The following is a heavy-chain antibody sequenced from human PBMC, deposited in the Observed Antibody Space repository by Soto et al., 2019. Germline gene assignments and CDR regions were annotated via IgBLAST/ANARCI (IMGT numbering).Heavy chain of an antibody. Sequence: ASVKVSCKASGYTFSGFYMHWVRQAPGQGLEWMGWINPNSGGTKSAEKFQARVTMTTDTSISTAYMELSRLTSDDTAVYYCASAAVTGTAGLDFWGQGTQVTVSS. CDR2: INPNSGGT. V-gene: IGHV1-2*02. CDR3: ASAAVTGTAGLDF. J-gene: IGHJ4*02. CDR1: GYTFSGFY. D-gene: IGHD6-19*01.